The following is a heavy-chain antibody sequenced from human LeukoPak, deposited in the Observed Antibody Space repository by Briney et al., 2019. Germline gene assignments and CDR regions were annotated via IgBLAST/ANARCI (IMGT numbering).Heavy chain of an antibody. J-gene: IGHJ4*02. CDR1: GFTFYIYD. CDR3: AEDTTGHYDY. Sequence: GGSLRLSCAASGFTFYIYDIHWVRQAPGKGLQWVAVIGDDGSHKDYVDSVKGRFTISRDNSKNTLYLQMNSLRAEDTAVYHFAEDTTGHYDYWGQGTLVTVSS. CDR2: IGDDGSHK. V-gene: IGHV3-30-3*01. D-gene: IGHD1-1*01.